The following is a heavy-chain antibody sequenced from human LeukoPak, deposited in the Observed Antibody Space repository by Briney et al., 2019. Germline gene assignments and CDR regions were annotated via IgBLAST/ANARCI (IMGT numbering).Heavy chain of an antibody. J-gene: IGHJ4*02. CDR1: GGSFSGYH. CDR3: ARGGDSSSWYGLVDY. CDR2: INHSGST. Sequence: SETLSLTCAVYGGSFSGYHWSWIRQPPGKGLEWIGEINHSGSTNYNPSLKSRVTISVDTSKNQFSLKLSSVTAADTAVYYCARGGDSSSWYGLVDYWGQGTLVTVSS. V-gene: IGHV4-34*01. D-gene: IGHD6-13*01.